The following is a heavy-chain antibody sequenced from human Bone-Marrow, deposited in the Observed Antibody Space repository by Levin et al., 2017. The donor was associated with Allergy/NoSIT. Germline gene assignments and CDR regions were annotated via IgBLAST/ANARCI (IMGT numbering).Heavy chain of an antibody. CDR3: VRGRPDTDSWWNFDY. J-gene: IGHJ4*02. Sequence: LRLSCTVSGGSMTSGDYYWHWVRQPPGKGLEWIGYIYNTGSTIYSPSLKSRMTISIDTSKNQFSLKLDSVSAADTAVYYCVRGRPDTDSWWNFDYWGQGTLVTVSS. D-gene: IGHD2-15*01. CDR1: GGSMTSGDYY. CDR2: IYNTGST. V-gene: IGHV4-30-4*01.